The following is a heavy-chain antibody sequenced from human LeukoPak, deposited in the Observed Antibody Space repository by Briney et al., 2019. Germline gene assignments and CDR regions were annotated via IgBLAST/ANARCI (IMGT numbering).Heavy chain of an antibody. J-gene: IGHJ4*02. CDR1: GFIFSNYA. D-gene: IGHD3-16*01. V-gene: IGHV3-23*01. CDR3: AKDTGPLMITFGGVVISYFDY. Sequence: SGGSLRLSCAGSGFIFSNYAMSWVRQAPGKGLEWVSGIKGNGFDTYYADSVKGRFTVSRDNSKNTLSLQMNSLGAEDTAVYYCAKDTGPLMITFGGVVISYFDYWGQGALVTVSS. CDR2: IKGNGFDT.